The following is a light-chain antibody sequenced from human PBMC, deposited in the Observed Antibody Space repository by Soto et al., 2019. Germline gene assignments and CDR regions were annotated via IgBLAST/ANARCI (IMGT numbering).Light chain of an antibody. CDR1: QGTSNL. V-gene: IGKV1-17*01. Sequence: DIQMTQSPSSLSASVGDRDTITCRASQGTSNLLGWFQHKPGKAPKSLIYAASPLKGGVPSRFSGSGSGTEFTLTVTGLQPEDFANYCCLHHNTDSCTFGPGTKREIK. CDR2: AAS. J-gene: IGKJ2*02. CDR3: LHHNTDSCT.